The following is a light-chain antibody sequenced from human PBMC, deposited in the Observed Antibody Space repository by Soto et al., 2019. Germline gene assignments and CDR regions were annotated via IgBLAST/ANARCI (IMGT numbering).Light chain of an antibody. CDR2: YDD. J-gene: IGLJ1*01. CDR3: AAWDDSRNGYV. CDR1: SSNIGNNA. Sequence: QSVLAQPPSVSEAPGQRVTISCSGSSSNIGNNAVNWYQQLPGKAPKLLIYYDDLLPSGVSDRFSGSKSGTSASLAISGLQSEDEADYYCAAWDDSRNGYVFGTGTKVTVL. V-gene: IGLV1-36*01.